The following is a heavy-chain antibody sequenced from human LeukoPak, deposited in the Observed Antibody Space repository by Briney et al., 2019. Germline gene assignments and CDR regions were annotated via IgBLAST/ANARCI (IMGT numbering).Heavy chain of an antibody. Sequence: PSETLSLTCTVSGDSISRYYWSWIRQPPGKGLEWIGYIYYSGSTNYNPSLKSRVTISVDTSKNQFSLKLSSVTAADTAVYYCARDGAENWFDPWGQGTVVTVSS. J-gene: IGHJ5*02. CDR1: GDSISRYY. V-gene: IGHV4-59*01. CDR2: IYYSGST. D-gene: IGHD3-10*01. CDR3: ARDGAENWFDP.